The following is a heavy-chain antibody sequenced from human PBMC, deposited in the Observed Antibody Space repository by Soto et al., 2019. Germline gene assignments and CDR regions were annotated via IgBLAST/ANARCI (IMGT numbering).Heavy chain of an antibody. CDR2: IWKYQSNK. V-gene: IGHV3-33*01. J-gene: IGHJ4*02. D-gene: IGHD1-1*01. CDR3: GRDQYSGNWNHGEVSFEY. CDR1: GFTSSSYG. Sequence: PGGALRLSCAPSGFTSSSYGMHWVRQAPGKGLGRESVIWKYQSNKYYANPVKSRFTITRHNSYNKLYLQMNSLRAEDKAVYYCGRDQYSGNWNHGEVSFEYWGQGTLVTVSS.